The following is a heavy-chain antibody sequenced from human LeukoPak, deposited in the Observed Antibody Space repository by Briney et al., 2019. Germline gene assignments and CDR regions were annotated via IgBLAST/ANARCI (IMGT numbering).Heavy chain of an antibody. CDR2: ISSSSSYI. Sequence: PGGSLRLSCAASGFTFSSYSMNWVRQAPGKGLEWVSSISSSSSYIYYADSVKGRFTISRDNAKNSLYLQMNGLRAEDTAVYYCASLITPTVDYGGPTFDYWGQGTLVTVSS. D-gene: IGHD4-23*01. CDR3: ASLITPTVDYGGPTFDY. J-gene: IGHJ4*02. V-gene: IGHV3-21*01. CDR1: GFTFSSYS.